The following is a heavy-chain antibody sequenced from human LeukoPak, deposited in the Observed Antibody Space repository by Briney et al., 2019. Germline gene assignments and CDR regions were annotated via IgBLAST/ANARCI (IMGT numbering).Heavy chain of an antibody. D-gene: IGHD3-10*01. CDR1: GGSISSSSYF. V-gene: IGHV4-61*05. CDR3: ARLWFEGSGIHYYYYMDV. J-gene: IGHJ6*03. Sequence: PSETLSLTCTVSGGSISSSSYFWGWIRQPPGKGLEWIGYIYYSGSTNYNPSLKSRVTISVDTSKNQFSLKLSSVTAADTAVYYCARLWFEGSGIHYYYYMDVWGKGTTVTISS. CDR2: IYYSGST.